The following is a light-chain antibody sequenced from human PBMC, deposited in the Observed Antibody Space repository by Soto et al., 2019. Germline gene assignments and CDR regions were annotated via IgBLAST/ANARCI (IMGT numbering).Light chain of an antibody. CDR1: EYVDIY. CDR2: HAS. J-gene: IGKJ4*01. Sequence: ETVLTQSPATLSLSPGETATLSCRASEYVDIYLAWYQQKPGQAPRLLIYHASNRATGIPARFSGSGSGTDFTLTIIRLEHEESAVYYCLKRRNWPPLTFGGGNRVEIK. V-gene: IGKV3-11*01. CDR3: LKRRNWPPLT.